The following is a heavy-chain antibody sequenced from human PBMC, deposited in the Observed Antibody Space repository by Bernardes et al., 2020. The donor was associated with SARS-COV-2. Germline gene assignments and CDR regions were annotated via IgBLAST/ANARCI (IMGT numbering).Heavy chain of an antibody. CDR2: IFYSGIT. D-gene: IGHD5-18*01. J-gene: IGHJ4*02. Sequence: SETLSLTCTVSGDSISRGSHYWSWIRQHPGKCLEWVGYIFYSGITYYNPSLKSRVTISMDTSKNHFSLKLSSVTAADTAIYFCARTPMAHFDYWGQGALVTVYS. CDR1: GDSISRGSHY. CDR3: ARTPMAHFDY. V-gene: IGHV4-31*03.